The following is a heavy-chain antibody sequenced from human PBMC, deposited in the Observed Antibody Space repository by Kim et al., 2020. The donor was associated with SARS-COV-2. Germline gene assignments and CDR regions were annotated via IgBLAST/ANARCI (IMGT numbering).Heavy chain of an antibody. CDR3: ARVISSSSPTHNTGGWFDP. D-gene: IGHD6-6*01. CDR1: GGSISSYY. J-gene: IGHJ5*02. Sequence: SETLSLTCTVSGGSISSYYWSWIRQPAGKGLEWIGRIYTSGSTNYNPSLKSRVTMSVDTSKNQFSLKLSSVTAADTAVYYCARVISSSSPTHNTGGWFDPWGQGTLVTVSS. V-gene: IGHV4-4*07. CDR2: IYTSGST.